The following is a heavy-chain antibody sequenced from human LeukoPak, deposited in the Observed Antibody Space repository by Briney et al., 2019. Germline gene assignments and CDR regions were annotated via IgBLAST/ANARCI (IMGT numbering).Heavy chain of an antibody. CDR3: AKDQGYCTNGATARGMDV. J-gene: IGHJ6*02. Sequence: PGRSLRLSCAASGFTFSSYGMHWVRQAPGKGLEWVAVISYDGSNKYYADSVKGRFTISRDNSKNTLYLQMNSLRAEDTAVYYCAKDQGYCTNGATARGMDVWGQGTTVTVSS. CDR2: ISYDGSNK. D-gene: IGHD2-8*01. V-gene: IGHV3-30*18. CDR1: GFTFSSYG.